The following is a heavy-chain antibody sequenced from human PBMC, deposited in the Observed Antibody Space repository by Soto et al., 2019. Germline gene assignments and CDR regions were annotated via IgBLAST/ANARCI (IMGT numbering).Heavy chain of an antibody. CDR3: ARRVVVMFRYFDL. Sequence: QVQLQQWGAGLLKPSETLSLTCAVYGGSFSGYYWSWIRQPPGKGLEWIGEINHSGSTNYNPSLKIRVTISVDTSKNQFSLKLSSVTAADTAVYYCARRVVVMFRYFDLWGRGTLVTVSS. J-gene: IGHJ2*01. D-gene: IGHD3-22*01. V-gene: IGHV4-34*01. CDR2: INHSGST. CDR1: GGSFSGYY.